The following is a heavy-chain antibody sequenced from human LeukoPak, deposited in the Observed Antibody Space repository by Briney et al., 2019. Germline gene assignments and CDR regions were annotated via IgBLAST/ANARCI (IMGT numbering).Heavy chain of an antibody. J-gene: IGHJ4*02. CDR3: ARDRNSGFDC. CDR1: GGSISSYY. Sequence: PSETLSLTCTVSGGSISSYYWSWIRQPPGKGLEWIGRIHTSGIANHNPSLKSRVTMSLDTSKNQFSLKLSSVTAADTAVYYCARDRNSGFDCWGQGTLVTVSS. CDR2: IHTSGIA. V-gene: IGHV4-4*07. D-gene: IGHD1-26*01.